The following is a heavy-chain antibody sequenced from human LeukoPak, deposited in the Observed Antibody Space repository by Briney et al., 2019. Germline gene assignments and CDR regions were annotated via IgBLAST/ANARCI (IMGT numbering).Heavy chain of an antibody. V-gene: IGHV3-66*01. Sequence: RGGSLRLSGAASGFTVSSNYMSWVRQAPWKGLEWVSVIYSGGSTYYADSVKGRFTISRDNSKNTLYLQMNSLRAEDTAVYYCARCPQRHYGDYVPGSDYWGQGTLATVSS. J-gene: IGHJ4*02. CDR2: IYSGGST. CDR1: GFTVSSNY. CDR3: ARCPQRHYGDYVPGSDY. D-gene: IGHD4-17*01.